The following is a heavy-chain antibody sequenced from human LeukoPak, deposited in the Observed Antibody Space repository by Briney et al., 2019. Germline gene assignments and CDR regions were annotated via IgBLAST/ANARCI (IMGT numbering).Heavy chain of an antibody. CDR3: AKGRGYSGYDWGDY. J-gene: IGHJ4*02. D-gene: IGHD5-12*01. V-gene: IGHV3-23*01. CDR1: GFTFSNYA. CDR2: ISGSGGST. Sequence: GGSLRLSCAASGFTFSNYAMSWVRQAPGKGLEWVSAISGSGGSTYYADSVKGRFTISRDNSKNTLYLQMNSLRAEDTAVYYCAKGRGYSGYDWGDYWGQGTLVTVS.